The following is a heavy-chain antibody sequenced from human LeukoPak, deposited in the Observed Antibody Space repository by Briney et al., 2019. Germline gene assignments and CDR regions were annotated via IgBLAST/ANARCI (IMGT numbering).Heavy chain of an antibody. Sequence: EASVKVSCKASGYTFTGYYIHWVRQAPGQGLELMGWINSNSGGTNYEQRLQGRVTLTRDTSTSTAYMELSSLTYDDTAVYYCARDWAGFGSGWYDFWGQGTLVTVSS. V-gene: IGHV1-2*02. J-gene: IGHJ5*01. CDR2: INSNSGGT. CDR1: GYTFTGYY. CDR3: ARDWAGFGSGWYDF. D-gene: IGHD6-19*01.